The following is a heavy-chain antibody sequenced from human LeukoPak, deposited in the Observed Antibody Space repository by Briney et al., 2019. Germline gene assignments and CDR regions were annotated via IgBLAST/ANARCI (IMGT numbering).Heavy chain of an antibody. D-gene: IGHD6-6*01. CDR1: DDSITMYY. V-gene: IGHV4-59*12. CDR3: AREYSSSYYYYYYMDV. Sequence: SETLSLTCSVSDDSITMYYWTWIRQPPGKGLEWIGYVDHTGSTNFNPSLNGRVSISRDTTNNLFSLRLRSVTAADTAVYYCAREYSSSYYYYYYMDVWGKGTTVTVSS. CDR2: VDHTGST. J-gene: IGHJ6*03.